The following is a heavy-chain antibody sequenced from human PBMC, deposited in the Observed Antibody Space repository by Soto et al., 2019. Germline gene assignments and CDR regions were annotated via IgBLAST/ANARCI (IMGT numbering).Heavy chain of an antibody. CDR3: ARGWGYDSNDYYYAY. Sequence: QVQLVQSGAEVRKPGSSVKVSCKASGGTFSRHAISWVRQAPGQGLEWMGGNIPIFGTANHAQKFQGRVTIIADESTSTVYMELRSLRSEDTSIYYCARGWGYDSNDYYYAYWGQGTLVIVSS. V-gene: IGHV1-69*01. D-gene: IGHD3-22*01. CDR1: GGTFSRHA. CDR2: NIPIFGTA. J-gene: IGHJ4*02.